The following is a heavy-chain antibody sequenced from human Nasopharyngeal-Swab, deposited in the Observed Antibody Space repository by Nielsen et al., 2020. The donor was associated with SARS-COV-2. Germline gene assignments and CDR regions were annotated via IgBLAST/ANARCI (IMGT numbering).Heavy chain of an antibody. CDR3: ARDPWAGDYVRRGGMDV. Sequence: GGSLRLSCAASGFTFSSYSMNWVRQATGKGLEWVSYISSSSSTIYYADSVKGRFTISRDNAKNSLYLQMNSLRDEDTAVYYCARDPWAGDYVRRGGMDVWGQGTTVTVSS. D-gene: IGHD4-17*01. J-gene: IGHJ6*02. V-gene: IGHV3-48*02. CDR1: GFTFSSYS. CDR2: ISSSSSTI.